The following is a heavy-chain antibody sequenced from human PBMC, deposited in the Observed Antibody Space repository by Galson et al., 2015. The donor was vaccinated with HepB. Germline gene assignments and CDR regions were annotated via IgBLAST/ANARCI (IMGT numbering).Heavy chain of an antibody. D-gene: IGHD6-13*01. Sequence: SETLSLTCTVSGGSLGSFYWSWIRQPPGKGLEWIGYIYYTGSTNYNPSLKSRVTMSVDTSKNQFSLNLSPVTAADTAVYYCARRRYSSSWYHDTFDIWGRGTMVTVSS. CDR1: GGSLGSFY. J-gene: IGHJ3*02. CDR2: IYYTGST. V-gene: IGHV4-59*01. CDR3: ARRRYSSSWYHDTFDI.